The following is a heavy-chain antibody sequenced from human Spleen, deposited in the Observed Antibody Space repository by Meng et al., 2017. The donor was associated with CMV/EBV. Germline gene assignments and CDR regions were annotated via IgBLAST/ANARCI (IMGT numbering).Heavy chain of an antibody. V-gene: IGHV1-69*02. J-gene: IGHJ4*02. D-gene: IGHD2-2*02. Sequence: FSSYTINWVRQAPGQGLEWMGRIITILGIGNYAQKFQGRVTITADKSTSTAYMELSSLRFEDTAVYYCAAETKDYCSRTSCYTSSDQWGQGTLVTVSS. CDR3: AAETKDYCSRTSCYTSSDQ. CDR2: IITILGIG. CDR1: FSSYT.